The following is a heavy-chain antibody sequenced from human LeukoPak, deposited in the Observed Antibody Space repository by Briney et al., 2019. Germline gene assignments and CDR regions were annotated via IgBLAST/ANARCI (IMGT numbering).Heavy chain of an antibody. CDR2: IDPGDSQT. D-gene: IGHD3-22*01. CDR1: AYSFTNYW. J-gene: IGHJ5*02. Sequence: GESLKISCKGSAYSFTNYWISWVRQMLGKGLEWMGRIDPGDSQTNYSPSFQGHVTISADKSISTAYLQWSSLKASDTAMYYCARHSSVLNSFDPWGQGTLVTVSS. CDR3: ARHSSVLNSFDP. V-gene: IGHV5-10-1*01.